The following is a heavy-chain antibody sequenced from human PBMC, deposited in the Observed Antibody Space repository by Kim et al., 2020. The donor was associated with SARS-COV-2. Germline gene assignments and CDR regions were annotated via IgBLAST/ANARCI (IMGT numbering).Heavy chain of an antibody. V-gene: IGHV3-15*01. CDR3: TTVLPPGY. Sequence: GGTTDYAAPVNGTFTISRDDSKNTLYLQMNSLKPEDTAVYYCTTVLPPGYWGQGTLVTVSS. CDR2: GGTT. J-gene: IGHJ4*02.